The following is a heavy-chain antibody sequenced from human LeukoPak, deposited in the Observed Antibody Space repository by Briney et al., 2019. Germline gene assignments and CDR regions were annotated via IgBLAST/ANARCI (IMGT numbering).Heavy chain of an antibody. V-gene: IGHV1-2*02. Sequence: ASVKVSCKASGYTFTGYYMHWVRQAPGQGLEWMGWINPNSGGTNYAQKCQGRVTMTRDTSISTAYMELSRLRSDDTAVYYCARVRYYGSGSYYNDGSFFDYWGQGTLVTVSS. CDR3: ARVRYYGSGSYYNDGSFFDY. CDR1: GYTFTGYY. D-gene: IGHD3-10*01. J-gene: IGHJ4*02. CDR2: INPNSGGT.